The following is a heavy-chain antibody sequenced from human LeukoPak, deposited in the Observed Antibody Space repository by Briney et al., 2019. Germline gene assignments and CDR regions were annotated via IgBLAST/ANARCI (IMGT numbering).Heavy chain of an antibody. D-gene: IGHD1-26*01. J-gene: IGHJ4*02. CDR3: AATTVGATPFVY. Sequence: GASVKVSCKASGFTFTSSAMQWVRQARGQRLEWIGWIVVDSGNTNYAQKFQERVTITRDMSTSTAYMELSSLRSEDTAVYYCAATTVGATPFVYWGQGTLVTVSS. V-gene: IGHV1-58*02. CDR2: IVVDSGNT. CDR1: GFTFTSSA.